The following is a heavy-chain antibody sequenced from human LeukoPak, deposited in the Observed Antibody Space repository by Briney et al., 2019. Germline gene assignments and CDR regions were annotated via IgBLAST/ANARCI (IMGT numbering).Heavy chain of an antibody. CDR2: INPNSGGT. D-gene: IGHD3-9*01. CDR3: ARVVRHYDILTGYLY. J-gene: IGHJ4*02. V-gene: IGHV1-2*02. CDR1: GYTFTGYY. Sequence: ASVKVSCKASGYTFTGYYMHWVRQAPGQGFEWMGWINPNSGGTNYAQKFQGRVTMTRDTSISTAYMELSRLRSDDTAVYYCARVVRHYDILTGYLYWGQGTLVTVSS.